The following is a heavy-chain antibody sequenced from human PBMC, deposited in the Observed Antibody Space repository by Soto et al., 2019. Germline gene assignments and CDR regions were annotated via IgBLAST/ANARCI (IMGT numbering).Heavy chain of an antibody. D-gene: IGHD1-20*01. Sequence: SETLSLTCTVSSGSVSVTDVFWGWVRQPPGKGLEWIGNVDYSGTAYFSPSLATRVTFHVDTSKNQFSLTLYSVTAADTAVYYCARITGRHLDYWGQGILVTVSS. CDR3: ARITGRHLDY. J-gene: IGHJ4*02. CDR2: VDYSGTA. V-gene: IGHV4-39*01. CDR1: SGSVSVTDVF.